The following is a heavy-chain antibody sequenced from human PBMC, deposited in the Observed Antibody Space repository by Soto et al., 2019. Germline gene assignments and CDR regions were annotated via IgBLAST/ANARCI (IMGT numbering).Heavy chain of an antibody. Sequence: EVHLLESGGGFAQPGGSLRLSCAASGFSFRQYAMIWVRQAPGKGLEWVSAITATGTHYADSVKGRFTISRDSSKSTLYLDINNLRVEDTAVYYCAKGMVPDQWGQGTLITVSS. CDR3: AKGMVPDQ. V-gene: IGHV3-23*01. CDR2: ITATGT. CDR1: GFSFRQYA. J-gene: IGHJ5*02. D-gene: IGHD6-13*01.